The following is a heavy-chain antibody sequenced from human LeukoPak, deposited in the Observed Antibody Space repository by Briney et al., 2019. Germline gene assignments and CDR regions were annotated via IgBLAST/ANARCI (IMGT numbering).Heavy chain of an antibody. V-gene: IGHV3-48*04. D-gene: IGHD1-1*01. CDR3: ARDSPRHNWNAYFDY. CDR2: VSSSGSTI. CDR1: GFTYSSYA. J-gene: IGHJ4*02. Sequence: GSLRLSCAASGFTYSSYAMSWVRQAPGKGLEWVSYVSSSGSTIYYADSVKGRFTISRDNAKNSLYLQMNSLRAEDTAVYYCARDSPRHNWNAYFDYWGQGTLVTVSS.